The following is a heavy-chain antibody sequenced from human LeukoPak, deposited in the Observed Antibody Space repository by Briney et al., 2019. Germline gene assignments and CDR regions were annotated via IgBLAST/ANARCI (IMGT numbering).Heavy chain of an antibody. D-gene: IGHD3-22*01. J-gene: IGHJ5*02. CDR1: GFTFSGYW. Sequence: PGGSLGLSCAASGFTFSGYWMHWVRQAPGKGLVWVSRINTDGSSTTYADSVKGRLTISRDNAKNTLYLQMNSLRAEDTAVYYCARASYYYENWFDPWGQRTLVTVSS. CDR2: INTDGSST. CDR3: ARASYYYENWFDP. V-gene: IGHV3-74*01.